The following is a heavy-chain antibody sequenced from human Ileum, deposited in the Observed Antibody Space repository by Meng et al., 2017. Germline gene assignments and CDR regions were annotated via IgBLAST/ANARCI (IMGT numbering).Heavy chain of an antibody. CDR1: GFTFDGYA. D-gene: IGHD6-19*01. CDR2: ISWNSGLI. V-gene: IGHV3-9*03. J-gene: IGHJ3*02. CDR3: AKVHQECGWYGGAFDI. Sequence: SLKISCAASGFTFDGYAMHWVRQAPGKGLEWVSGISWNSGLIAYADSVKGRCTISRDNAKNSLYLQMNSLRAEDMALDYCAKVHQECGWYGGAFDIWGHGTMVTVSS.